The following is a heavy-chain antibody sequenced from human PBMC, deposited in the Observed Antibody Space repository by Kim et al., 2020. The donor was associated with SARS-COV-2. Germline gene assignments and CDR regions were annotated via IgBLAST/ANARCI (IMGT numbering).Heavy chain of an antibody. CDR1: GGSISSYY. CDR2: IYYSGST. D-gene: IGHD6-13*01. V-gene: IGHV4-59*13. Sequence: SETLSLTCTVSGGSISSYYWSWIRQPPGKGLEWIGYIYYSGSTNYNPSLKSRVTISVDTSKNQFSLKLSSVTAADTAVYYCARDWGIAAAGSDYYYYGMDVWGQGTTVTVSS. J-gene: IGHJ6*02. CDR3: ARDWGIAAAGSDYYYYGMDV.